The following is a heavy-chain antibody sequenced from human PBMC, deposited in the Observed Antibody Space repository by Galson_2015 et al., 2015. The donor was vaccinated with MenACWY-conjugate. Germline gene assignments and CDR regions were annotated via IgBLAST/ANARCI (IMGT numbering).Heavy chain of an antibody. J-gene: IGHJ3*02. Sequence: SLRLSCAASGFTVSSNYMSWVRQAPGKGLEWVSVIYSGGSTYYADSVKGRFTISRDNSKNTLYLQMNSLRAEDTAVYYCARKYYYDSSGTYGRDAFDIWGQGTMVTVSS. CDR1: GFTVSSNY. V-gene: IGHV3-66*01. CDR3: ARKYYYDSSGTYGRDAFDI. CDR2: IYSGGST. D-gene: IGHD3-22*01.